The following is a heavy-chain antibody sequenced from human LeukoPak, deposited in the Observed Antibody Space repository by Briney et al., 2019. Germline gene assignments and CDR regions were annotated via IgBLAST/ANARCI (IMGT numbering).Heavy chain of an antibody. CDR1: GFTFSNYD. CDR3: ARLIGINWFDP. V-gene: IGHV3-13*01. CDR2: IGTAGDI. D-gene: IGHD1-14*01. Sequence: RTGGSLRLSCAASGFTFSNYDMHWVRHATGKGLEWVSGIGTAGDIYYPGSVKGRFTISRENAKNSLYLQMNSLRAGDTAVYYCARLIGINWFDPWGQGTLVTVSS. J-gene: IGHJ5*02.